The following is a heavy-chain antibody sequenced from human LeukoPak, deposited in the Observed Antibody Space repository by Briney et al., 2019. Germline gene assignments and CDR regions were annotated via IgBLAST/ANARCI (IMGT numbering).Heavy chain of an antibody. CDR2: IIPILGIA. CDR1: GGTFSSYA. D-gene: IGHD3-3*01. Sequence: SVKVSCKASGGTFSSYAISWVRQAPGQGLEWMGRIIPILGIANYAQKFQGRVTITTDESTSTAYMELSSLRSEDTAVYYCARVLRFFGRNWFDPWGQGTLVTVSS. CDR3: ARVLRFFGRNWFDP. J-gene: IGHJ5*02. V-gene: IGHV1-69*04.